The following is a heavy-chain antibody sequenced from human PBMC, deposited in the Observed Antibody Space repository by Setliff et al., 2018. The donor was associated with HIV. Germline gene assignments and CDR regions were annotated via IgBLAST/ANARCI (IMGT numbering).Heavy chain of an antibody. V-gene: IGHV4-39*01. CDR3: ARHRSYYNFWSGYQDAFDI. J-gene: IGHJ3*02. CDR2: IYYSGST. CDR1: GGSISSSSYY. D-gene: IGHD3-3*01. Sequence: PSETLSLTCTVSGGSISSSSYYWGWIRQPPGKGLEWIGSIYYSGSTYYNPSLKSRVTISVDTSKNQFSLKLSSVTAADTAVYYCARHRSYYNFWSGYQDAFDIWGQGTMVTVSS.